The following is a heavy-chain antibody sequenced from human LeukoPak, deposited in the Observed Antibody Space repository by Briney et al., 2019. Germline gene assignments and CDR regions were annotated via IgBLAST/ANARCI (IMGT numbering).Heavy chain of an antibody. Sequence: ASVKVSCKASGYTFTGYYMHWVRQAPGQGLEWMGWINPNSGGTNYAQKFQGRLTMTRDPPTSPAYMDLSRLRSDDTAVYYCARGRSSWQYSYYYHGMDVWGQGTTVTVSS. CDR3: ARGRSSWQYSYYYHGMDV. V-gene: IGHV1-2*02. J-gene: IGHJ6*02. CDR1: GYTFTGYY. D-gene: IGHD6-13*01. CDR2: INPNSGGT.